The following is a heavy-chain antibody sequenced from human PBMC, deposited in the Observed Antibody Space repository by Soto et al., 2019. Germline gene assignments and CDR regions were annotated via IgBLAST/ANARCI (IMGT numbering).Heavy chain of an antibody. CDR1: GYTFTSYA. V-gene: IGHV1-3*01. CDR3: ARGPPYCTNGVGQYYYYYYYMDV. CDR2: INAGNGNT. D-gene: IGHD2-8*01. J-gene: IGHJ6*03. Sequence: QVQLVQSGAEVKKPGASVKVSCKASGYTFTSYAMHWVRQAPGQRLEWMGWINAGNGNTKYSQKFQGRVTITRDTSASTAYMELSSLRSEETAVYYCARGPPYCTNGVGQYYYYYYYMDVWGKGTTVTVSS.